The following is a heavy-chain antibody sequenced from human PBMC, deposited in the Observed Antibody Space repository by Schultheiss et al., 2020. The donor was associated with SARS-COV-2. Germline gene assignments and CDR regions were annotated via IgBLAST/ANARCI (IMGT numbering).Heavy chain of an antibody. CDR3: AREQWLRFKGTLGY. J-gene: IGHJ4*02. Sequence: ASVKVSCKASGYTFTGYYMHWVRQAPGQGLEWMGWINPNSGGTNYAQKFQCRVTMTRDTSISTAYMELSRLRSDDTAVYYCAREQWLRFKGTLGYWGQGTLVTVSS. CDR2: INPNSGGT. V-gene: IGHV1-2*02. CDR1: GYTFTGYY. D-gene: IGHD5-12*01.